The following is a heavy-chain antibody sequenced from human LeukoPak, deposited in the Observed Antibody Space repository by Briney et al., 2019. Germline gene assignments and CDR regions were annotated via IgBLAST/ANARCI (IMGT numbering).Heavy chain of an antibody. D-gene: IGHD6-19*01. Sequence: SETLSLTCTVSGGSFSSGSYYWGWIRQPPGKGLEWIGTIYYSGNTYYNPSLKSRVTISVDTSKNHFSLKLSSVTAADTAVYYCATSGWYLLPGIYWGQGTLVTVSS. J-gene: IGHJ4*02. CDR2: IYYSGNT. CDR1: GGSFSSGSYY. V-gene: IGHV4-39*02. CDR3: ATSGWYLLPGIY.